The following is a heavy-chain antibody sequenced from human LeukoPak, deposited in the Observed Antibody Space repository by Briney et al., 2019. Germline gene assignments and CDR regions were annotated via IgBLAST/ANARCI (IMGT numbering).Heavy chain of an antibody. CDR1: GYTFTSYG. CDR2: ISAYNGNT. V-gene: IGHV1-18*01. J-gene: IGHJ4*02. D-gene: IGHD6-19*01. Sequence: ASVKVSCKASGYTFTSYGISWVRQAPGQGLEWMGWISAYNGNTNYAQKLQGRVTMTTDTSTSTAYMELRSLRSDDTAVYYCARDTGDWFSSGWNFDYWGQGTLLTVSS. CDR3: ARDTGDWFSSGWNFDY.